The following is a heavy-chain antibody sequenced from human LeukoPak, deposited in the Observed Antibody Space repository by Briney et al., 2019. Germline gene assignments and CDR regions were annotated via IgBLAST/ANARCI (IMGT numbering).Heavy chain of an antibody. CDR1: GYTFTSYG. Sequence: ASVKVSCKASGYTFTSYGISWVRQAPGQGLEWMGWISAYNGNTNYAQKFQGRVTMTEDTSTDTAYMELSSLRSEDTAVYYCATDLWERGNYYYGMDVWGQGTTVTVSS. CDR2: ISAYNGNT. D-gene: IGHD1-26*01. V-gene: IGHV1-18*01. CDR3: ATDLWERGNYYYGMDV. J-gene: IGHJ6*02.